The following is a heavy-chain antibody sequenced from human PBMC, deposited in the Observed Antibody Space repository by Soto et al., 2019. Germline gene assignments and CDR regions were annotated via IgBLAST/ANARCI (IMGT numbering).Heavy chain of an antibody. V-gene: IGHV1-3*01. CDR2: INAGNGNT. J-gene: IGHJ5*02. D-gene: IGHD2-15*01. Sequence: GASVKVSCKASGYTFTSYAMHWVRQAPGQRLEWMGWINAGNGNTKYSQKFQGRVTITRDTSASTAYMELSSLRSEDTAVYYCARDLSCSGGGCSKPWFDPWGQGTLVTVSS. CDR3: ARDLSCSGGGCSKPWFDP. CDR1: GYTFTSYA.